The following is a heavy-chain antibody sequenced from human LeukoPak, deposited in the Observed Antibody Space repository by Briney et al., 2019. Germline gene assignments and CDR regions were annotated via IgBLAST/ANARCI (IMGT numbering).Heavy chain of an antibody. J-gene: IGHJ4*02. Sequence: GGSLRLSCAASGFTFSSYGMHWVRQAPGKGLEWVAVIWYDGTNKYYADSVKGRFTISRDNSKNTLYLQMNSLRAEDTAVYYCARSYDSSGYSDPFDYWGQGTLVTVSS. D-gene: IGHD3-22*01. V-gene: IGHV3-33*08. CDR1: GFTFSSYG. CDR2: IWYDGTNK. CDR3: ARSYDSSGYSDPFDY.